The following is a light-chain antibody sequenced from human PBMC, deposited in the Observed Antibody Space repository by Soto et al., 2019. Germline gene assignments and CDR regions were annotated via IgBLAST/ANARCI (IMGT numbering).Light chain of an antibody. CDR2: DAS. CDR1: QSISSR. CDR3: QQYEKYST. J-gene: IGKJ1*01. V-gene: IGKV1-5*01. Sequence: DIQMTQSPSTLSASVGDRVTITCRASQSISSRLAWYQQKSGKAPNLLIYDASSLEGGVPSRFSGSASETEFTLTISSLQPDDFATYYCQQYEKYSTFGHGTKVDVK.